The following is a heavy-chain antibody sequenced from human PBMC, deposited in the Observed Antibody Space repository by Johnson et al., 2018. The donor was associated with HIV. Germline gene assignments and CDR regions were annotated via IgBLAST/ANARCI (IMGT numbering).Heavy chain of an antibody. Sequence: QVQLVESGGGVVQPGGSLRLSCATSGFTFSNYAMHWVRQAPGKGLEWVAYIRYDGSTQSYADSVKGRFSISRDNSKNTLYMEINSLRAEDTALYYCARTKGAYDAFDIWGQGTMVTVSS. J-gene: IGHJ3*02. D-gene: IGHD1-7*01. CDR3: ARTKGAYDAFDI. CDR1: GFTFSNYA. CDR2: IRYDGSTQ. V-gene: IGHV3-30*02.